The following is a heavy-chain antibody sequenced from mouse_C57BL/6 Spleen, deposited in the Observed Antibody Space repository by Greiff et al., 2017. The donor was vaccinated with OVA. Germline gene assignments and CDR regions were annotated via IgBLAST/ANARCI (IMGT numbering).Heavy chain of an antibody. J-gene: IGHJ2*01. Sequence: EVKLEESGGGLVKPGGSLKLSCAASGFTFSSYAMSWVRQTPEKRLEWVATISDGGSYTYYPDNVKGRFTISRDNAKNNLYLQMSHLKSEDTAMYYCARDGGSSGLDYWGQGTTLTVSS. CDR2: ISDGGSYT. D-gene: IGHD3-2*02. V-gene: IGHV5-4*01. CDR1: GFTFSSYA. CDR3: ARDGGSSGLDY.